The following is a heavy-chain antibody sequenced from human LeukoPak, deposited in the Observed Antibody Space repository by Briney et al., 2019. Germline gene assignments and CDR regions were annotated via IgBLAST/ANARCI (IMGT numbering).Heavy chain of an antibody. CDR3: ARSRFCTSGGCYYDF. J-gene: IGHJ4*02. Sequence: PGGSLRLSCAASGFTFSTYWMHWVRQAPGKGLVWVSGIKPDVTTTNYADSVKGRFTISRDNAKNTLFLQMNSPRAEDTAVYYCARSRFCTSGGCYYDFWGQGILVTVSS. CDR1: GFTFSTYW. CDR2: IKPDVTTT. D-gene: IGHD2-8*01. V-gene: IGHV3-74*01.